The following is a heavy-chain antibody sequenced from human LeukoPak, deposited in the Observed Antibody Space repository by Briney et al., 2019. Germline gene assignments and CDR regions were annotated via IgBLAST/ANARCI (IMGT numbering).Heavy chain of an antibody. J-gene: IGHJ4*02. Sequence: GGSLRLSCAASGFTFSTYAMSWVRQAPGKGLEWVSAISGSGGSTYYADSVKGRFTISRDNSKNTLYLRMNSLRAEDTAVYYCAKEDGSSWYSRSSYYFDYWGQGTPVTVSS. CDR3: AKEDGSSWYSRSSYYFDY. CDR1: GFTFSTYA. V-gene: IGHV3-23*01. CDR2: ISGSGGST. D-gene: IGHD6-13*01.